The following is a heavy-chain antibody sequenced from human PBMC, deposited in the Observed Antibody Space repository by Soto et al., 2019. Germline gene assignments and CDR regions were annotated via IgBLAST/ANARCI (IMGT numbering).Heavy chain of an antibody. D-gene: IGHD1-26*01. Sequence: SETLSHTCTVSGGSSSSGDYCWSWIRQPPGKGLEWIGYIFYSGSTNYNPSLKSRVTISVDTSKNQFSLKLSSVTAADTAVYYCARRYGGNFDYWGQGTLVTVSS. J-gene: IGHJ4*02. CDR1: GGSSSSGDYC. V-gene: IGHV4-61*08. CDR2: IFYSGST. CDR3: ARRYGGNFDY.